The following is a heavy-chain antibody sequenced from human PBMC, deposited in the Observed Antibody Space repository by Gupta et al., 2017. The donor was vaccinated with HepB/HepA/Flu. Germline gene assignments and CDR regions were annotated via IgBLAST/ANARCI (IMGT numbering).Heavy chain of an antibody. Sequence: QITLKESGPTLVKPTQTLTLTCTFSGFSLSTSGVGVGWIRQPPGKALEWLALIYWDDDKRYSPSLKSRLTITKDTSKNQVVLTMTNMDPVDTATYYCALRPGYCTNGVWCVSGNWFDPWGQGTLVTVSS. D-gene: IGHD2-8*01. CDR3: ALRPGYCTNGVWCVSGNWFDP. J-gene: IGHJ5*02. CDR1: GFSLSTSGVG. V-gene: IGHV2-5*02. CDR2: IYWDDDK.